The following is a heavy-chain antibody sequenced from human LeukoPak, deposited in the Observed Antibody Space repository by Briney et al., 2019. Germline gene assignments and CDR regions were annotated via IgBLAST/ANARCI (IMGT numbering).Heavy chain of an antibody. V-gene: IGHV4-38-2*02. Sequence: SEALSLTCTVSAYSIANGYYWGWIRQPPGKGLEWIGNIYHSGSTYYNPSLKSRVTISIDTSKNQFSLNLRSVTAADTAVYYCARRTTYYGWRPSESPSCFDYWGQGVLVTVSS. J-gene: IGHJ4*02. CDR3: ARRTTYYGWRPSESPSCFDY. D-gene: IGHD2-21*01. CDR1: AYSIANGYY. CDR2: IYHSGST.